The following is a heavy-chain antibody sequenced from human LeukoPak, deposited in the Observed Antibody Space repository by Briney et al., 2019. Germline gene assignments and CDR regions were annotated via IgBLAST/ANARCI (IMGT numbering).Heavy chain of an antibody. CDR1: GFTFSSYA. V-gene: IGHV3-30*04. D-gene: IGHD3-10*01. J-gene: IGHJ4*02. CDR3: ARSSYGSGSYPY. CDR2: ISYDGSNK. Sequence: GSLRLSCAASGFTFSSYAMHWVRQAPGKGLEWVVVISYDGSNKYYADSVKGRFTISRDNSRNTLYLQMNSLRADDTAVYYCARSSYGSGSYPYWGQGTLVTVSS.